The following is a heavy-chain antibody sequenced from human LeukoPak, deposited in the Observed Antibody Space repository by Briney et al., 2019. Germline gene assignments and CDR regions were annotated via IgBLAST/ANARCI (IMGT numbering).Heavy chain of an antibody. V-gene: IGHV3-48*03. Sequence: GGSLRLSCAASGFTFSSYEINWARQAPGKGLEWVSYISSSGSTIYYADSVKGRFTISRDNAKNSLYLQMNSLRAEDTAVYYCARDWYHAIDYWGQGTLVTVSS. J-gene: IGHJ4*02. CDR2: ISSSGSTI. CDR1: GFTFSSYE. D-gene: IGHD2-2*01. CDR3: ARDWYHAIDY.